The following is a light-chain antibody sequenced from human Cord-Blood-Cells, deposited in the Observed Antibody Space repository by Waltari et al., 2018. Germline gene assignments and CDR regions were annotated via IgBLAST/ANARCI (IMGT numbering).Light chain of an antibody. J-gene: IGKJ1*01. CDR2: GAS. Sequence: EIVMTHPPDTLYVYPGERATLSCRASQCVSSNLAWYQQKTGQAPRLLIYGASTRDTGIPSRFSGSGSGTDFTLTISSLQSEDFAVYYCQQYNNWPRTFGQGTKVEIK. CDR1: QCVSSN. CDR3: QQYNNWPRT. V-gene: IGKV3-15*01.